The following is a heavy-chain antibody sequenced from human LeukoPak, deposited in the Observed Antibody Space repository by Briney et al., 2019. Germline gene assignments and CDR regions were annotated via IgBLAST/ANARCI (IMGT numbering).Heavy chain of an antibody. CDR1: GGTFSSYA. V-gene: IGHV1-69*13. CDR3: AREEVDCSGGSCYSYYYGMDV. Sequence: SVKVSCKASGGTFSSYAISWVRQAPGQGLEWMGGIIPIFGTANYAQKFQGRVTITADESTSTAYMELSSLRSEDTAVYYCAREEVDCSGGSCYSYYYGMDVWGQGTTVTVSS. CDR2: IIPIFGTA. D-gene: IGHD2-15*01. J-gene: IGHJ6*02.